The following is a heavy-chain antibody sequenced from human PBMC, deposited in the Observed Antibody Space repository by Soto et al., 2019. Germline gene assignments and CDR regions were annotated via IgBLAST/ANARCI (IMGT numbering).Heavy chain of an antibody. CDR1: GFTFDDYA. J-gene: IGHJ4*02. D-gene: IGHD2-15*01. Sequence: EVQLVESGGGLVQPGRSLRLSCAASGFTFDDYAMHWVRQAPGKGLEWVSGISWNSGSIGYADSVKGRFTISRDNAKNSPYLQMNSLRAEDTALYYCAKAIMAVVAATSIDCWGQGTLVTLSP. CDR2: ISWNSGSI. V-gene: IGHV3-9*01. CDR3: AKAIMAVVAATSIDC.